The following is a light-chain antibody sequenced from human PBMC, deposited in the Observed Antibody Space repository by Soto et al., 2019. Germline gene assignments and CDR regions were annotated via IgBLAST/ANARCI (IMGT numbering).Light chain of an antibody. Sequence: DIQVTQSPSSLSASVGDRVTITCRASQDIRGHLAWYQQKPGKVPKLLIYEASTLQSRVPSRFSASGSGTDFTLTMSSLLPEDVATYYCQKYNGTPRTFGQGTKVELK. J-gene: IGKJ1*01. CDR2: EAS. CDR1: QDIRGH. CDR3: QKYNGTPRT. V-gene: IGKV1-27*01.